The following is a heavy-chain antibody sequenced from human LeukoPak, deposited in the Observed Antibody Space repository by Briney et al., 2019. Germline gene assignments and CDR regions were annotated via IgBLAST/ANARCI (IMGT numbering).Heavy chain of an antibody. J-gene: IGHJ4*02. Sequence: GASLRLSCAASGFTFSSYAMSWVRQAPGKGLEWVSGISGSGGTTYYADSVKGRFTISRDDSKNTLYLQMNTLRAEDTAVYYCAKASYYYDSSGYYRLGYFNYWGQGTLVTVSP. D-gene: IGHD3-22*01. CDR1: GFTFSSYA. CDR2: ISGSGGTT. CDR3: AKASYYYDSSGYYRLGYFNY. V-gene: IGHV3-23*01.